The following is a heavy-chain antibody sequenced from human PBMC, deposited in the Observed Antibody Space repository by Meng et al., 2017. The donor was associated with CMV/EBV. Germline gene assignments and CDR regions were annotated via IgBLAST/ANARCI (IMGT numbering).Heavy chain of an antibody. J-gene: IGHJ4*02. D-gene: IGHD3-3*01. CDR3: ARAWSRAIFGVASASFDY. Sequence: SETLSLTCTVSGGSISSSSYYWGWTRQPPGKGLEWFGSIYYSGSTYYNPSLKSRVTISVDTSKNQFSLKLSSVTAADTAVYYCARAWSRAIFGVASASFDYWGQGTLVTVSS. CDR2: IYYSGST. CDR1: GGSISSSSYY. V-gene: IGHV4-39*07.